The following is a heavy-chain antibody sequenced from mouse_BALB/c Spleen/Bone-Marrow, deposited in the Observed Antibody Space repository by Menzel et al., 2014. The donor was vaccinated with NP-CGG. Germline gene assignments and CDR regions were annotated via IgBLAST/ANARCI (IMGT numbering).Heavy chain of an antibody. CDR1: GFTFSSFG. CDR2: ISSGSTAI. J-gene: IGHJ1*01. Sequence: EVKLEESGEGLVQPGGSRKLSCAASGFTFSSFGMHWVRQAPEKGLEWVAYISSGSTAICYADTVKGRFTISRDNPKNTLFLQMTSLRSEDTAMYYCARGGNWDDFDVWGAGTTVTVSS. V-gene: IGHV5-17*02. D-gene: IGHD4-1*01. CDR3: ARGGNWDDFDV.